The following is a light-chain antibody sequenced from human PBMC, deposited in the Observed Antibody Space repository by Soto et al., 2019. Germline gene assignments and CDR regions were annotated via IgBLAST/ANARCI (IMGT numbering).Light chain of an antibody. V-gene: IGKV1-5*01. J-gene: IGKJ2*01. CDR1: QNLGKW. CDR3: QQYEHSYS. Sequence: IQLTQSPSFVSASVGDRVAITCRASQNLGKWLVWYQHKAGEAPKLLVFDASNLQDGVPSRFSGTGSGTEFTLTISGLQPDDFGTYYCQQYEHSYSFGQGTTVDIK. CDR2: DAS.